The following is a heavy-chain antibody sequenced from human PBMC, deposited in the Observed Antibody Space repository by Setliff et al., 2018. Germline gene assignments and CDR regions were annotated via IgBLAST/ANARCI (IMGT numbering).Heavy chain of an antibody. CDR3: AISTLSICSGGSCPNAFDV. Sequence: VKVSCKASGHIFSSYGISWVRQAPGQGLEWVGWISSYNDVTSYAQRFQGRVTLTTDTSTSAAYMELRTLRSDDTAVYYCAISTLSICSGGSCPNAFDVWGQGTMVT. CDR2: ISSYNDVT. CDR1: GHIFSSYG. D-gene: IGHD2-15*01. V-gene: IGHV1-18*01. J-gene: IGHJ3*01.